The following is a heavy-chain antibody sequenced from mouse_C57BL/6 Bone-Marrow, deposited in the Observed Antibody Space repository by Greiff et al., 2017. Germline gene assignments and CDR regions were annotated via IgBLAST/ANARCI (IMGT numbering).Heavy chain of an antibody. CDR1: GYTFTSYW. D-gene: IGHD2-2*01. V-gene: IGHV1-7*01. Sequence: QVQLQQPGADLVKPGASVKMSCKASGYTFTSYWITWVKQRPGPGLEWIGYINPGSGYTKYNQKFKDKATLTADTSSSTAYMQLSSLTYEDSAVCYCAGLDGYGDAMDIWGQGASGTVSS. J-gene: IGHJ4*01. CDR3: AGLDGYGDAMDI. CDR2: INPGSGYT.